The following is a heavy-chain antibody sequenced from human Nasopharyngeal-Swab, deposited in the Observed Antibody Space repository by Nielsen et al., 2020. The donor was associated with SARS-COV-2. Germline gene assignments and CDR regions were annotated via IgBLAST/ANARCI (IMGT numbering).Heavy chain of an antibody. D-gene: IGHD6-19*01. Sequence: GGSLRPSCAASGFTFSSYAMSWVPQAPGQGLEWVSAISGSGGSTYYADSVKGRFTISRDNSKNTLYLQMNSLRAEDTAVYYCARVAGHYYYYYGMDVWGQGTTVTVSS. CDR3: ARVAGHYYYYYGMDV. V-gene: IGHV3-23*01. CDR2: ISGSGGST. J-gene: IGHJ6*02. CDR1: GFTFSSYA.